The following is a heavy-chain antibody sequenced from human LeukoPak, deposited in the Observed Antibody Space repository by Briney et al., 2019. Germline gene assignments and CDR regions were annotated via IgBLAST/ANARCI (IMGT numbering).Heavy chain of an antibody. Sequence: GRSLRLSCAASGFIFSNYGMHWVRQAPGKRLEWVAVIWNDGSETFHADSVKGRFRIARDSSKNTLYLLMNSLRAEDTAVYFCARDMGRAWYGPPDYWGQGTLVTVSS. V-gene: IGHV3-33*01. D-gene: IGHD6-13*01. CDR2: IWNDGSET. J-gene: IGHJ4*02. CDR1: GFIFSNYG. CDR3: ARDMGRAWYGPPDY.